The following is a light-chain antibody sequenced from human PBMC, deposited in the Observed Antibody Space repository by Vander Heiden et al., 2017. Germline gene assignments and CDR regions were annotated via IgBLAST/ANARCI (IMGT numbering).Light chain of an antibody. J-gene: IGKJ1*01. V-gene: IGKV3-15*01. CDR1: QTVRSH. Sequence: EIVMTQSPGTVSLSPGESATLSCRASQTVRSHLAWYQQKPGQAPGLLIYDASTWATGVPARFSGSGSGTDFTLAISSLQSEGFAVYYCQQYYNWWTFGQGTKVELK. CDR3: QQYYNWWT. CDR2: DAS.